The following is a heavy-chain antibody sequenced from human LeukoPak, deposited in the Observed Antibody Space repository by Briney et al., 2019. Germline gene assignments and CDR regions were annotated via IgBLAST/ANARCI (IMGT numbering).Heavy chain of an antibody. CDR1: GGSISSYY. J-gene: IGHJ4*02. D-gene: IGHD4-17*01. Sequence: PSETLSLTCTVSGGSISSYYWSWIRQPPGKGLEWIGYIYTSGSTNYNPSLKSRVTISVDTSKNQFSLKLSSVTAADTAVYYCARWMNGDYDYWGQGTLVTVSS. V-gene: IGHV4-4*09. CDR3: ARWMNGDYDY. CDR2: IYTSGST.